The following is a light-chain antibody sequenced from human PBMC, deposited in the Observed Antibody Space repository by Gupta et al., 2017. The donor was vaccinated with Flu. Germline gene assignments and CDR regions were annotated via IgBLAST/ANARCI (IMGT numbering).Light chain of an antibody. CDR3: GSDTYSSTLEGV. Sequence: ALTQPASVSRSPGQSSTVSCPGTNSDVGGYNYVSWYQQHPGKAPKLLIYEVSTRPSGVSERSSGSTAGNTASPTISGLQAEDEPDYYCGSDTYSSTLEGVFGGGTKLTVL. V-gene: IGLV2-14*01. CDR1: NSDVGGYNY. J-gene: IGLJ3*02. CDR2: EVS.